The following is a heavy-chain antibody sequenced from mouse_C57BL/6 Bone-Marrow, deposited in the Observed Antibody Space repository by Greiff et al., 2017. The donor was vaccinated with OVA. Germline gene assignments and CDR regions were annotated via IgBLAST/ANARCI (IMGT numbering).Heavy chain of an antibody. CDR1: GFTFSSYG. J-gene: IGHJ2*01. V-gene: IGHV5-6*01. CDR3: ARHGVVATDY. D-gene: IGHD1-1*01. CDR2: ISSGGSYT. Sequence: DVQLVESGGDLVKPGGSLKLSCAASGFTFSSYGMSWVRQTPDKRLEWVATISSGGSYTYYPDSVKGRCTISRDNAKNTLYLQMSSLKSEDTAMYYCARHGVVATDYWGQGTTLTVSS.